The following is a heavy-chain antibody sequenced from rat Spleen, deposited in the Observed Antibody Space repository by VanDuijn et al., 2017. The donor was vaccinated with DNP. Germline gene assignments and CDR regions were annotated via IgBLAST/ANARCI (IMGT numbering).Heavy chain of an antibody. V-gene: IGHV3-3*01. D-gene: IGHD1-6*01. CDR3: ARGDILRSFDY. CDR1: GYSITSCCR. J-gene: IGHJ2*01. Sequence: VQLQESGPGLVKPSQSLSLTCSVTGYSITSCCRWTWIRKFPGHKLEWMGYINSACSTNYNPSLKGRISITSDTSKNQFFLQVNSVTTEDTATYYCARGDILRSFDYWGQGVMVTVSS. CDR2: INSACST.